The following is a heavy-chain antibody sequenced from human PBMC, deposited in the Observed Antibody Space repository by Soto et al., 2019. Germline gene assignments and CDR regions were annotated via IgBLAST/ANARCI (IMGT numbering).Heavy chain of an antibody. CDR2: IYYSGIT. Sequence: PSETLSLTFIVSGGSISSGDYYWGWIRPPPGKGLEWIANIYYSGITYYNPSLKSRVTISVDKSKNQFSLKLSSVTAADTAVYYCARDKVTPLQLWLHAFDIWGQGTMVTVSS. CDR3: ARDKVTPLQLWLHAFDI. V-gene: IGHV4-39*07. J-gene: IGHJ3*02. D-gene: IGHD5-18*01. CDR1: GGSISSGDYY.